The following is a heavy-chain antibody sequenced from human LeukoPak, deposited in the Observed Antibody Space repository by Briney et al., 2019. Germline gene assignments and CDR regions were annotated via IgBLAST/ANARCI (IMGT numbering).Heavy chain of an antibody. J-gene: IGHJ4*02. CDR1: GDSISSSNCY. Sequence: SDTLSLTCTVSGDSISSSNCYWGWIRQPPGKGLEWIGSIYFSGGTYYNASLKSRVTISVDTSKNQFSLKLSSVTAADTAVYYCARQTGSGLFILPGGQGTLVTVSS. V-gene: IGHV4-39*01. CDR2: IYFSGGT. CDR3: ARQTGSGLFILP. D-gene: IGHD3/OR15-3a*01.